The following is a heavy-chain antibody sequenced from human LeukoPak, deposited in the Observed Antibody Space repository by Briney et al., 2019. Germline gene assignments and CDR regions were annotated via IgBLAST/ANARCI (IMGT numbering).Heavy chain of an antibody. V-gene: IGHV3-49*03. CDR3: SRNPDYDFCCFDY. J-gene: IGHJ4*02. CDR1: GFTFGDYS. Sequence: GGSLRLSCTASGFTFGDYSMRWFRQAPGKGLEWVGFIRSKAYGGTIQYAASVRGRFTISKDDSKSIAYLQMDSLKTEDTAMYYCSRNPDYDFCCFDYWGQGTLVTVSS. D-gene: IGHD3-3*01. CDR2: IRSKAYGGTI.